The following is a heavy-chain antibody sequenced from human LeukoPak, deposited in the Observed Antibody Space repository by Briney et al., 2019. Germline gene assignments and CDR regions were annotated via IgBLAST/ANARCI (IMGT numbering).Heavy chain of an antibody. CDR3: ARGATIFGVSIKHAFDI. J-gene: IGHJ3*02. V-gene: IGHV4-59*01. D-gene: IGHD3-3*01. Sequence: SSETLSLTCTVSGGSISTYYWSWIRQPPGNRLEWIGYVYYDGSTNYNPSLKSRVTISVDTSKNQFSLRLSSVTAADTALYYCARGATIFGVSIKHAFDIWGQGAMVTVSS. CDR1: GGSISTYY. CDR2: VYYDGST.